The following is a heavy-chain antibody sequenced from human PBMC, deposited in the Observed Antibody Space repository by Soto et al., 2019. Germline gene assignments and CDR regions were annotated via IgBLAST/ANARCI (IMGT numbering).Heavy chain of an antibody. J-gene: IGHJ5*02. CDR3: ARDRGSIAAAGTDWFDP. CDR1: GYTFTSYG. D-gene: IGHD6-13*01. CDR2: ISAYNGNT. V-gene: IGHV1-18*04. Sequence: ASVKVSCKASGYTFTSYGISWLRQSPGQGLEWMGWISAYNGNTNYAQKLQGRVTMTTDTSTSTAYMELRSLRSDDTAVYYCARDRGSIAAAGTDWFDPWGQGTLVTVSS.